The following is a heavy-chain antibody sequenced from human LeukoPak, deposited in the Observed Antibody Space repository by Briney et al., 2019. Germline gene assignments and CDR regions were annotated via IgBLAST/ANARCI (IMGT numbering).Heavy chain of an antibody. V-gene: IGHV3-23*01. CDR3: AKGWIQSDY. CDR2: ISGSGGST. J-gene: IGHJ4*01. CDR1: GFTLSSYA. D-gene: IGHD5-18*01. Sequence: GGSLRLSCAASGFTLSSYAMSWVRQAPGKGLEWVSAISGSGGSTYYADSVRGRFTISRDNSKNTLYLQMNSLRAEDTAIYYCAKGWIQSDYWGQGTLVTVSS.